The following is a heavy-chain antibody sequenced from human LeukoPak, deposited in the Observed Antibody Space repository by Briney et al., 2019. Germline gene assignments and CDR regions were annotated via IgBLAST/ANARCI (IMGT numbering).Heavy chain of an antibody. CDR2: ISYDGSNK. CDR1: GFIFSNYA. V-gene: IGHV3-30*04. CDR3: AKGTISDAFDI. Sequence: GGSLRLSCAASGFIFSNYAMHWVRQAPGKGLEWVALISYDGSNKYYADSVEGRFTISRDNSKNTLYLQMNSLRAEDTAVYYCAKGTISDAFDIWGQGTMVTVSS. D-gene: IGHD1-1*01. J-gene: IGHJ3*02.